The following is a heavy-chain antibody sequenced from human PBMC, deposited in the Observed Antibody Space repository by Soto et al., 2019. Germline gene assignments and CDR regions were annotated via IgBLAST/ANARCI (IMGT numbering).Heavy chain of an antibody. J-gene: IGHJ6*02. Sequence: EMQLLESGGTLVQPGGSLRISCAASGFTFSSYPMSWVRQAPGKGLEGVATASGSAGSTFYADSVKDRFTISRDNSDNALFLQMNRLRAEDTAVYYCAKVNTIFGMEYYYYGMDVWGQGTTVTVSS. CDR2: ASGSAGST. D-gene: IGHD3-3*01. CDR3: AKVNTIFGMEYYYYGMDV. V-gene: IGHV3-23*01. CDR1: GFTFSSYP.